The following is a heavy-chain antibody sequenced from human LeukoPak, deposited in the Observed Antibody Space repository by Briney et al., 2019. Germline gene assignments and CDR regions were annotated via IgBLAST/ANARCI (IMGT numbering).Heavy chain of an antibody. CDR3: ARDWYDSSGYIALGY. CDR2: INPNSGGT. CDR1: GCTFTGYY. V-gene: IGHV1-2*06. Sequence: ASVKVSCKASGCTFTGYYMHWVRQAPGQGLEWMGRINPNSGGTNYAQKFQGRGTMTRDTSISTAYMELSRLRSDDTAVYYCARDWYDSSGYIALGYWGQGTLVTVSS. D-gene: IGHD3-22*01. J-gene: IGHJ4*02.